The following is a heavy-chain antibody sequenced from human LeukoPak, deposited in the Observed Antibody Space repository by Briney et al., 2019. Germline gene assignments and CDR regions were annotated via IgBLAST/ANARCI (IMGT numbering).Heavy chain of an antibody. CDR1: GFTFSSYA. D-gene: IGHD6-13*01. CDR2: ISWNSGSI. CDR3: AKDIGSSSWYYFDY. J-gene: IGHJ4*02. Sequence: GGSLRLSCAASGFTFSSYAMSWVRQAPGKGLEWVSGISWNSGSIGYADSVKGRFTISRDNAKNSLYLQMNSLRAEDMALYYCAKDIGSSSWYYFDYWGQGTLVTVSS. V-gene: IGHV3-9*03.